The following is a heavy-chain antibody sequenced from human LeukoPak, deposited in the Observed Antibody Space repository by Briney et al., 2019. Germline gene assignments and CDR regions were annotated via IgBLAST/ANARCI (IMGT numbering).Heavy chain of an antibody. J-gene: IGHJ1*01. Sequence: GGSLRLSCAASGFTLSSYWMHWVRHAPGKGLVWVSRIKSDGRTNYADSVKGRFTISRDNAKNTVSLQMNSLRAEDTGVYYCARAPSEIGGYYPEYFRHWGQGTLAIVSS. CDR3: ARAPSEIGGYYPEYFRH. D-gene: IGHD3-22*01. V-gene: IGHV3-74*01. CDR2: IKSDGRT. CDR1: GFTLSSYW.